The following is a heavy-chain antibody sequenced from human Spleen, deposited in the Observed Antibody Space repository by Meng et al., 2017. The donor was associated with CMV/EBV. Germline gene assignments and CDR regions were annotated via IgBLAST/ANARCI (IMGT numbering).Heavy chain of an antibody. J-gene: IGHJ4*02. Sequence: SRTCAGYGESLTDYFWSWIRQSPEKGLEWIGDISHSGRTNYNPSLKSRVTISVDTSNNQFFLTVTSVTAADTAVYYCARGRTDFDSWGQGTLVTVSS. CDR3: ARGRTDFDS. D-gene: IGHD1-14*01. CDR1: GESLTDYF. V-gene: IGHV4-34*01. CDR2: ISHSGRT.